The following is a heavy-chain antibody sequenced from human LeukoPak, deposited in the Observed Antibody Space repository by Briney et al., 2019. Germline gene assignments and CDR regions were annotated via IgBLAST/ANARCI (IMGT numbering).Heavy chain of an antibody. Sequence: GGSRRLSCATSGFPFNYYGMHWVRQAPGKGLEWVAVISYDGSNKYYADSVKGRFTISRDNSKNTLYLQMNSLRAEDTAVYYCAKDRGGSYGPYETYYGMDVWGQGTTVTVSS. J-gene: IGHJ6*02. V-gene: IGHV3-30*18. CDR1: GFPFNYYG. CDR2: ISYDGSNK. CDR3: AKDRGGSYGPYETYYGMDV. D-gene: IGHD5-18*01.